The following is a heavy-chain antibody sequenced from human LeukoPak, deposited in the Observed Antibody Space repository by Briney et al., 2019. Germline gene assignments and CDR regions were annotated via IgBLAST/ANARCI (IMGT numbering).Heavy chain of an antibody. Sequence: GGSLRLSCAASGFTFNIYAMHWVRQAPGKRLEWVAGISYDGNNKYYADSVKGRITISRDNSKDTLYLQMNTLRAEDMAVYYCARETKTYQYYYGMDVWGQGTTVTVS. CDR1: GFTFNIYA. D-gene: IGHD2-8*01. V-gene: IGHV3-30*04. CDR3: ARETKTYQYYYGMDV. CDR2: ISYDGNNK. J-gene: IGHJ6*02.